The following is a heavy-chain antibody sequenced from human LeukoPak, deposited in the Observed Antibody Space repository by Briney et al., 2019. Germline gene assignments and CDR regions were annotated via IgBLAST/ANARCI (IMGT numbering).Heavy chain of an antibody. D-gene: IGHD3-10*02. CDR3: AELGITMIGGV. V-gene: IGHV3-48*03. Sequence: GGSLRLSCAASGFTFSSYEMHWVRQAPGKGLEWVSYISSSGSTIYYADSVKGRFTISRDNSKNTLYLQMNSLRAEDTAVYYCAELGITMIGGVWGKGTTVTISS. CDR2: ISSSGSTI. CDR1: GFTFSSYE. J-gene: IGHJ6*04.